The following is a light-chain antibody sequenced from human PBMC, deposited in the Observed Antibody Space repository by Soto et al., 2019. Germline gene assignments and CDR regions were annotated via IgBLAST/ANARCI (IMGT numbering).Light chain of an antibody. V-gene: IGKV1-8*01. CDR2: AAS. J-gene: IGKJ1*01. Sequence: RLSPSTSSLSASTGDRVTSTCRASQGISSYLAWYQQKPGKAPKLLIYAASTLQSGVPSRFSGSGSGTDFTLTISCLQSEDFATYYCQQYYSYPRTFGQGTKVDIK. CDR3: QQYYSYPRT. CDR1: QGISSY.